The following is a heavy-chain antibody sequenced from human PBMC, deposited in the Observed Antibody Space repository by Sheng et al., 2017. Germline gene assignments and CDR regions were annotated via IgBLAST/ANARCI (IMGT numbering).Heavy chain of an antibody. CDR3: AKGPYCSGGSCYFNWFDP. J-gene: IGHJ5*02. V-gene: IGHV3-23*01. D-gene: IGHD2-15*01. CDR2: ISGSGGST. CDR1: RFTFSSYA. Sequence: EVQLLESGGDLVQPGGSLRLSCEASRFTFSSYAMAWVRQAPGKGLEWVSVISGSGGSTYYADSVKGRFTISRDNSKNTLYLQMNSLRAEDTAVYYCAKGPYCSGGSCYFNWFDPWGQGTLVTVSS.